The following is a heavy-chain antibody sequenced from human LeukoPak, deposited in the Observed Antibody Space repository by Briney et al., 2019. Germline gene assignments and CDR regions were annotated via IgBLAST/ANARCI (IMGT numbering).Heavy chain of an antibody. V-gene: IGHV3-21*01. Sequence: TGGSLRLSCAASGSTFSTYSMNWVRQAPGKGLERVSSISSSSSYIYYADSVKGRFTISRDNAKNSLYLQMNSLRAEDTAVYYCARGQGSAAVAGDSDYWGQGTLVTVSS. CDR1: GSTFSTYS. J-gene: IGHJ4*02. CDR3: ARGQGSAAVAGDSDY. D-gene: IGHD6-19*01. CDR2: ISSSSSYI.